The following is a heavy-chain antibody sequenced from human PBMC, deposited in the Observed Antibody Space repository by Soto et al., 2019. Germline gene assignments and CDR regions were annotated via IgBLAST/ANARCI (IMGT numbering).Heavy chain of an antibody. CDR3: ASGRYGDY. J-gene: IGHJ4*02. D-gene: IGHD1-26*01. V-gene: IGHV1-18*01. CDR2: ISAHNGNT. CDR1: GYTFTSYD. Sequence: QVHLVQSGAEVKKPGASVKVSCKGSGYTFTSYDITWVRQAPGQGLEWMGWISAHNGNTDYAQKLQGRVTVTRDTTTRSAYTELRSLRSDVTSVYYCASGRYGDYGSQGALVTVSS.